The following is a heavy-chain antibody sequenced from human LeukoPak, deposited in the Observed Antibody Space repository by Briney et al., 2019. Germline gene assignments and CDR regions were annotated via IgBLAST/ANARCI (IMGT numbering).Heavy chain of an antibody. V-gene: IGHV3-23*01. CDR2: ISGSGGST. D-gene: IGHD3-22*01. CDR3: AKDEAITMIVVVNYFDY. J-gene: IGHJ4*02. CDR1: GFTFSSYA. Sequence: GGSLRLSCAASGFTFSSYAMSWARQAPGKGLEWVSAISGSGGSTYYADSVKGRFTISRDNSKNTLYLQMNSLRAEDTAVYYCAKDEAITMIVVVNYFDYWGQGTLVTVSS.